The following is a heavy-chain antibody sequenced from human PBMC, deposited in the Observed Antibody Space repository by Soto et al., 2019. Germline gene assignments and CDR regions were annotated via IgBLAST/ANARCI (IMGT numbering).Heavy chain of an antibody. CDR2: IDPSDSYT. CDR1: GYSFTSYW. Sequence: PGASLKNSCKGSGYSFTSYWISWVRQMPGKGLEWMGRIDPSDSYTNYSPSFQGHVTISADKSISTAYLQWSSLKASDTAMYYCARHGKVSHWRNSYYYYGMDGWGQGITVTV. V-gene: IGHV5-10-1*01. D-gene: IGHD1-7*01. J-gene: IGHJ6*02. CDR3: ARHGKVSHWRNSYYYYGMDG.